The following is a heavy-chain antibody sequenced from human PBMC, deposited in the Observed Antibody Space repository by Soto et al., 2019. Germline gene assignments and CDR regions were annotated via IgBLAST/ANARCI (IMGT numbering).Heavy chain of an antibody. CDR1: GFTFSSYS. CDR2: ISSSSSYI. V-gene: IGHV3-21*01. D-gene: IGHD1-26*01. CDR3: ARGGMGATPPRFDY. Sequence: GGCLRLSCAASGFTFSSYSMNWVRQAPGKGLEWVSSISSSSSYIYYAYSVKGRFTISSDNAKNSLYLQMNSLRAEDTAVYYCARGGMGATPPRFDYWGQGTLVTVSS. J-gene: IGHJ4*02.